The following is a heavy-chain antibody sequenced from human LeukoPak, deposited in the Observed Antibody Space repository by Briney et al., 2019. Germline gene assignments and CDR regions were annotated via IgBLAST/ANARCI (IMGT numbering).Heavy chain of an antibody. Sequence: PGRSLRLSCAASGSTFDDYAIHWVRQAPGKGLEWVSGITWNSGSIVYADSVKGRFTISRDNAKKSLYLQMNGLRAEDSALYYCAKDKGRGYSYLDYCGQGTLVTVSS. CDR2: ITWNSGSI. J-gene: IGHJ4*02. V-gene: IGHV3-9*01. CDR3: AKDKGRGYSYLDY. CDR1: GSTFDDYA. D-gene: IGHD5-18*01.